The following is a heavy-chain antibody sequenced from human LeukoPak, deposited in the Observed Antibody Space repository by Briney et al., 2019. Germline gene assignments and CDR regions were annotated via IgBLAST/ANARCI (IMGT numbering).Heavy chain of an antibody. Sequence: PGGSLRLSCAASGFTFSDYSMNWVRQAPGKGLEDLSYINSDGKTTWYADSVKGRFTASRDNSKNTLYLQMDSLRAEDTAIYYCADFGSGSYCFDYWGQGTLVTVSS. CDR2: INSDGKTT. CDR3: ADFGSGSYCFDY. D-gene: IGHD3-10*01. CDR1: GFTFSDYS. J-gene: IGHJ4*02. V-gene: IGHV3-48*01.